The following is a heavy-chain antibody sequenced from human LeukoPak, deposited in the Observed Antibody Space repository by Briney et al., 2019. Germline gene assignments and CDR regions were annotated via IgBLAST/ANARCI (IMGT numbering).Heavy chain of an antibody. D-gene: IGHD4-11*01. Sequence: GRSLRLSCAASKFTFRHYGMHWVRQAPGKGLEWVAVIWSDGSSQYYADSVKGRFTISRDNSQNTLFLQMNNLRPEDTAVYYCAKDAERGFDYSNSLDKWGQGTLVTVSS. CDR3: AKDAERGFDYSNSLDK. V-gene: IGHV3-33*06. J-gene: IGHJ4*02. CDR1: KFTFRHYG. CDR2: IWSDGSSQ.